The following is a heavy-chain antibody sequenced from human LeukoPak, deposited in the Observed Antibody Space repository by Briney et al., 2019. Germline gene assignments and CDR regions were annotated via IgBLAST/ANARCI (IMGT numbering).Heavy chain of an antibody. D-gene: IGHD1-14*01. J-gene: IGHJ6*02. CDR3: ARDGILDV. V-gene: IGHV3-53*01. CDR1: VFSASSNY. CDR2: IYSGGST. Sequence: GGTLRLSCAASVFSASSNYMSWVCQAPGRGLEWVSVIYSGGSTYYADPVKGRFTISRDNSKNTLYLQMNSLRAEDTAVYYCARDGILDVWGQGTTVTVSS.